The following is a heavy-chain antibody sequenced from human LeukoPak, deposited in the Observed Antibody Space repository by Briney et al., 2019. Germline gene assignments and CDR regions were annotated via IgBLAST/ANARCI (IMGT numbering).Heavy chain of an antibody. D-gene: IGHD3-22*01. J-gene: IGHJ3*02. V-gene: IGHV3-30*18. Sequence: PGGSLRLSCAASGFTFSSYGMHWVRQGPRKGLEWVAVISYDGSNKYYADSVKGRFTISRDNSKNTLYLQMNSLRAEDTAVYYCAKDFGSSSGYWDNAFDIWGQGTMVTVSS. CDR3: AKDFGSSSGYWDNAFDI. CDR1: GFTFSSYG. CDR2: ISYDGSNK.